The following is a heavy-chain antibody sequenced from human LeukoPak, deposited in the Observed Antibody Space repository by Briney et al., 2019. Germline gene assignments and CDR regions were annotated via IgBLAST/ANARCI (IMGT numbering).Heavy chain of an antibody. CDR3: AIATNYGMDV. J-gene: IGHJ6*02. Sequence: TGGSLRLSCAASGFTFTSYAMHWVRQAPGKGLEWVAVISYDGSNKYYADSVKGRFTISRDNSKNTLYLQMNSLRAEDTAVYYCAIATNYGMDVWGQGTTVTVSS. CDR2: ISYDGSNK. CDR1: GFTFTSYA. D-gene: IGHD1/OR15-1a*01. V-gene: IGHV3-30-3*01.